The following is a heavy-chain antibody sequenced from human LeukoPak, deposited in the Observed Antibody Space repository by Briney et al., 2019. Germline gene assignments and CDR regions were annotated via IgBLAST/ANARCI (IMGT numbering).Heavy chain of an antibody. V-gene: IGHV3-48*01. J-gene: IGHJ4*02. CDR2: FSSSSSTM. CDR3: ASRQDY. Sequence: GGSLRLSCAASEFSVSSYCMTWVRQAPGKGLEWISYFSSSSSTMYYADSVKGRFTISRDNAKNSLYLQMNSLRAEDTAVYYCASRQDYWGQGTLVTVSS. CDR1: EFSVSSYC.